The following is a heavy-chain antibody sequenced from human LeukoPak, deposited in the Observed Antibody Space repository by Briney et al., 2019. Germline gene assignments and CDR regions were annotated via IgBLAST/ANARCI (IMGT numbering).Heavy chain of an antibody. V-gene: IGHV3-23*01. CDR3: AKHLVSHCFLFYCMDF. J-gene: IGHJ6*03. Sequence: QSGGSLRLSCEASQFTFSRFAMSWVRQAPGKGLEWVSTLSGSGTATYYADSVKGRFTTSRDNSKDTLYLQMNNLRADDTAVYYCAKHLVSHCFLFYCMDFEGRGTAVIVS. CDR2: LSGSGTAT. CDR1: QFTFSRFA. D-gene: IGHD2-21*01.